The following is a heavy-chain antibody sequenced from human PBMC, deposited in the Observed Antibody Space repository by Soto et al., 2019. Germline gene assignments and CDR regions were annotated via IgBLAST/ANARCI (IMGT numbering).Heavy chain of an antibody. CDR3: ATIGGRGVAVVGMGIDS. CDR2: ISTTNSYI. CDR1: GFTFSAFT. J-gene: IGHJ4*02. V-gene: IGHV3-21*06. Sequence: EVQLVESGGGLVEPGGSLRLSCTASGFTFSAFTMNWVRQAPGKGLEWVATISTTNSYIYYADSVQGRFTISRDNAKNSLYLHMNPLRAEDTAVYYCATIGGRGVAVVGMGIDSWCEGTLVTVCS. D-gene: IGHD6-19*01.